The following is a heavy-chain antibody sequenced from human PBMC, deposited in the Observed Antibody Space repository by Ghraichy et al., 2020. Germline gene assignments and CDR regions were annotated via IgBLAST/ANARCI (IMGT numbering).Heavy chain of an antibody. D-gene: IGHD6-13*01. CDR2: INHSGST. V-gene: IGHV4-34*01. J-gene: IGHJ4*02. Sequence: SQTLSLTCAVYGGSFSGYYWSWIRQPPGKGLEWIGEINHSGSTNYNPSLKSRVTISVDTFKNQFSLKLSSVTAADTAVYYCARESSSWYYDYWGQGTLVTVSS. CDR3: ARESSSWYYDY. CDR1: GGSFSGYY.